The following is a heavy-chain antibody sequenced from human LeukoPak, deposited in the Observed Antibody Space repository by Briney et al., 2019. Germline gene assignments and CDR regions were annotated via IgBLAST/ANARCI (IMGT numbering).Heavy chain of an antibody. J-gene: IGHJ4*02. D-gene: IGHD3-22*01. CDR3: ARVSIGWYHFDY. CDR1: GFTFITYW. Sequence: GGSLRLSCAASGFTFITYWMHWVRQAPGKGLVWVSRINPDGSTTSYADSVKGRFTVSRDNAKNTLYLQMNSLRAEDTAVYYCARVSIGWYHFDYWGQGTLVTVSS. V-gene: IGHV3-74*01. CDR2: INPDGSTT.